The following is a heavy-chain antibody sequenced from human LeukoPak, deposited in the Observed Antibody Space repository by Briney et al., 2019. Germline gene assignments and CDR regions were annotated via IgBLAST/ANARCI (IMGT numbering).Heavy chain of an antibody. CDR2: IKRKTDAGTT. V-gene: IGHV3-15*07. CDR1: QFTFSSYW. Sequence: GGSLRLSCVASQFTFSSYWMNWVRQAPGKGLEWVGRIKRKTDAGTTDYAAPVKGRFTISRDDSKNTLYLQMNSLKTEDTAVYYCTTGNWGPYWGQGTLVTVSS. CDR3: TTGNWGPY. D-gene: IGHD7-27*01. J-gene: IGHJ4*02.